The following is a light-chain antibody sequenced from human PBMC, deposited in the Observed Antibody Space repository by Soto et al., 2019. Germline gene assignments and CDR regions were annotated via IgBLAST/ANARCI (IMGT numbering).Light chain of an antibody. J-gene: IGKJ5*01. CDR1: QSLPHRNGYNY. CDR3: MQALQTPIT. V-gene: IGKV2-28*01. CDR2: LGS. Sequence: DIVMTQSPLSLPVTPGEPASISCRPSQSLPHRNGYNYLDWYLQKPGQSPQLLLSLGSNRASGVPDRFSGSGSDTDFTLKINRVQAEDVGVYYCMQALQTPITFGQGTRLEI.